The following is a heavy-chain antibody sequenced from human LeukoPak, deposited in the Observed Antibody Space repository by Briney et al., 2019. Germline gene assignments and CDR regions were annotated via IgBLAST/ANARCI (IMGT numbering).Heavy chain of an antibody. Sequence: SGGSLRLSCAASGFTVSSNYMSWVRQAPGKGLEWSSVIYNGGSTYYADSVKGGFTISRDNSKNTLYLQMNSLRAEDTAVYYCARDRLESCGDTTCLYGMDVWGQGTTVTVSS. CDR2: IYNGGST. V-gene: IGHV3-66*01. CDR1: GFTVSSNY. D-gene: IGHD2-21*01. CDR3: ARDRLESCGDTTCLYGMDV. J-gene: IGHJ6*02.